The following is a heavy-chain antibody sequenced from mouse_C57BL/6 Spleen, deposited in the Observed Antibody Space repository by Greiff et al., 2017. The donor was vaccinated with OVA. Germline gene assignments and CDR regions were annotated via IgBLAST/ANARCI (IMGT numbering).Heavy chain of an antibody. J-gene: IGHJ4*01. V-gene: IGHV1-64*01. Sequence: VQLQQPGAELVKPGASVKLSCKASGYTFTSYWMHWVKQRPGQGLEWIGMIHPNSGSSTYNEKFKSKATLTVDKSSSTAYLQLSSLTSEDSAVYYCARSHERGQEAMDYWGQGTSVTVSS. D-gene: IGHD3-2*02. CDR1: GYTFTSYW. CDR3: ARSHERGQEAMDY. CDR2: IHPNSGSS.